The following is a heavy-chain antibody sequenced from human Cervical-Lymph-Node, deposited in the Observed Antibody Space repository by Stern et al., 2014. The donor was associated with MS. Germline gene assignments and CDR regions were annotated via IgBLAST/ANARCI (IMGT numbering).Heavy chain of an antibody. J-gene: IGHJ1*01. CDR3: AKDGGSYSAFQN. CDR1: GFTFDDYA. D-gene: IGHD1-26*01. Sequence: VQLVESGGGLVQPGRSLRLSCAASGFTFDDYAMHWVRQAPGKGLEWVSGISWNRVSIGYAVSVKGLFTISRDTAKSSLYLQMSSLRAEDTALYCCAKDGGSYSAFQNWGQGTLVTVSS. V-gene: IGHV3-9*01. CDR2: ISWNRVSI.